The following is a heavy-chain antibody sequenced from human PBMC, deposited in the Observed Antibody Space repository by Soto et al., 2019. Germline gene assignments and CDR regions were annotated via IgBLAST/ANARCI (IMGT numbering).Heavy chain of an antibody. V-gene: IGHV1-2*02. CDR3: ATQFHHCGGDCYRGPYFGMDV. D-gene: IGHD2-21*02. J-gene: IGHJ6*01. Sequence: QVQLVQSGSEVKEPGASVKVSCKASGYTFTGYYVLWVRQAPGQGHECMGWINPYTGGTNYAQKFQGRVTITRDTSIRSAYMELSKLISDDTAVYYCATQFHHCGGDCYRGPYFGMDVXXXXXXVXVXS. CDR2: INPYTGGT. CDR1: GYTFTGYY.